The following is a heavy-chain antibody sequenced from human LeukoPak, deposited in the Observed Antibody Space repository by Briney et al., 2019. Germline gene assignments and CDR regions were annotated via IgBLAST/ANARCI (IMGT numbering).Heavy chain of an antibody. CDR1: GGSFSGYY. V-gene: IGHV4-34*01. CDR3: AREAITMVRGVIMGYYYYYYMDV. Sequence: SETLSLTCAVYGGSFSGYYWSWIRQPPGKGLEWIGEINHSGSTNYNPSLKSRVTISVDTSKNQFSLKLSSVTAADTAVYYCAREAITMVRGVIMGYYYYYYMDVWGKGTTVTVSS. J-gene: IGHJ6*03. CDR2: INHSGST. D-gene: IGHD3-10*01.